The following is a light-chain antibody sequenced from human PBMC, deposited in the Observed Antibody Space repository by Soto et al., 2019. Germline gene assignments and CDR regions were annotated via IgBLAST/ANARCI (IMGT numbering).Light chain of an antibody. Sequence: DIQVTQSPSSVSASVGDRVTITCRASQGIAGYLAWYQHKPGRAPELLIHAASSLQSGVPSRFSGSGSGTDFTLTINSLQPEDFATYYCQQAYSFPITFGQGTRLEIK. CDR2: AAS. CDR1: QGIAGY. V-gene: IGKV1D-12*01. CDR3: QQAYSFPIT. J-gene: IGKJ5*01.